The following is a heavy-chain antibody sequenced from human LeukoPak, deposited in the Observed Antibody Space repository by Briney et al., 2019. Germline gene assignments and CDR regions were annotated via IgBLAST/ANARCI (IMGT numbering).Heavy chain of an antibody. V-gene: IGHV4-4*07. CDR2: IYTSGST. Sequence: SETLSLTCTVSGGSISSYYWSWIRQPAGKGLEWIGRIYTSGSTNYNPSLKSRATMSVDTSKNQFSLKLSSVTAADTAVYYCARKAELLWFGELSSWFDPWGQGTLVTVSS. CDR1: GGSISSYY. J-gene: IGHJ5*02. D-gene: IGHD3-10*01. CDR3: ARKAELLWFGELSSWFDP.